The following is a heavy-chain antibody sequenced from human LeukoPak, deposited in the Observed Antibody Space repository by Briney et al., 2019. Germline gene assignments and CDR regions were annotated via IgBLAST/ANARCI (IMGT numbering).Heavy chain of an antibody. CDR1: GFSFGKYA. CDR2: IGEDGIST. J-gene: IGHJ4*02. CDR3: TKDWSASD. V-gene: IGHV3-23*01. Sequence: GGSLRLSCGASGFSFGKYAMTWVRQAPGKGLEWVSAIGEDGISTSYAGPVKGRFTISRDNSKNTLFLQMSRLRVEDTAVYYCTKDWSASDWGQGIQVTVSS. D-gene: IGHD6-25*01.